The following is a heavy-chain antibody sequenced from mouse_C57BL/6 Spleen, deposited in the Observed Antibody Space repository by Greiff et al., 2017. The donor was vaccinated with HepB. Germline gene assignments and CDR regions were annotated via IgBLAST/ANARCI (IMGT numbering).Heavy chain of an antibody. CDR1: GYTFTDYE. CDR3: TREGTGAFAY. CDR2: IDPETGGT. J-gene: IGHJ3*01. V-gene: IGHV1-15*01. D-gene: IGHD4-1*01. Sequence: QVTLKESGAELVRPGASVTLSCKASGYTFTDYEMHWVKQTPVHGLEWIGAIDPETGGTAYNQKFKGKAILTADKSSSTAYMELRSLTSEDSAVYYCTREGTGAFAYWGQGTLVTVSA.